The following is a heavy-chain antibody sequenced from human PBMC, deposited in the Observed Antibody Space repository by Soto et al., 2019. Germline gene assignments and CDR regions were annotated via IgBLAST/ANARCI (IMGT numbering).Heavy chain of an antibody. CDR2: IYPGDSDT. V-gene: IGHV5-51*01. Sequence: GEYRKISCTGSEYRFNSYWIGWVRQMPGKGLDCIGMIYPGDSDTTYSPSFEGQVTMSVENSISTAYLQWSSLKASDSATYYCARQGSHGAYDYFAMDVWGQGTTVTVSS. CDR3: ARQGSHGAYDYFAMDV. D-gene: IGHD3-16*01. J-gene: IGHJ6*02. CDR1: EYRFNSYW.